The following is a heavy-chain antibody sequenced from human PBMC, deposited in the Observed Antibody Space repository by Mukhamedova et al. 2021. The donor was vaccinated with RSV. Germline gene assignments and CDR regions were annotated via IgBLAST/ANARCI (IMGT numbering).Heavy chain of an antibody. CDR3: ARAFRDCSSTSCYGFYYYYMHV. D-gene: IGHD2-2*01. CDR2: GST. V-gene: IGHV4-59*01. J-gene: IGHJ6*03. Sequence: GSTNYNPSLKSRVTISVDTSKNQFSLKLSSVTAADTAVYYCARAFRDCSSTSCYGFYYYYMHVWGQGTTVTVS.